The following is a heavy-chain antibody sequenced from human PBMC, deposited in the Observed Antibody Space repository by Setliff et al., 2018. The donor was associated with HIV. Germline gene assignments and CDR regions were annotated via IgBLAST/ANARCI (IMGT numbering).Heavy chain of an antibody. D-gene: IGHD3-3*01. Sequence: KLPETLSLTCTVSGGAISSSYYYWGWIRQPPGKGLQWVGSISYTGKSYYNPALKRRVTVSVDTSKNQFSLKLSSVTAADTAVYYCASLTTDRFLEWLFVYWGQGTLVTVSS. J-gene: IGHJ4*02. V-gene: IGHV4-39*01. CDR1: GGAISSSYYY. CDR3: ASLTTDRFLEWLFVY. CDR2: ISYTGKS.